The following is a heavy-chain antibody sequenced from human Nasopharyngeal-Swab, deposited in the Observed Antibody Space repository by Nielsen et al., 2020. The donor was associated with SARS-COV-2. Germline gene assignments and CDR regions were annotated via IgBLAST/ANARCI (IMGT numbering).Heavy chain of an antibody. CDR1: GFTFRNYG. Sequence: GESLKISCAASGFTFRNYGMHWVRQAPGKGLEWVANIWYDGTNKYYADSVKGRFTISRDNTKNMLYLQMNGLRAEDSSVYFCARAGTGRADPTAWGQGALVTVSS. CDR2: IWYDGTNK. J-gene: IGHJ5*02. D-gene: IGHD1-1*01. CDR3: ARAGTGRADPTA. V-gene: IGHV3-33*01.